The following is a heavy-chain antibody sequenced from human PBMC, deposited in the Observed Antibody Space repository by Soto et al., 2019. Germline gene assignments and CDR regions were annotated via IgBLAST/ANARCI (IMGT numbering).Heavy chain of an antibody. CDR3: AKAGTIFGVVMNNWFDP. D-gene: IGHD3-3*01. Sequence: EVQLLESGGGLVQPGGSLRLSCAASGFTFSSYAMSWVRQAPGKGLEWVSTINGNDGSTYYADSVKGRFTISRDNSKNTLYLQMNSLRVEDTAVYDCAKAGTIFGVVMNNWFDPWGQGTLVTVSS. J-gene: IGHJ5*02. CDR2: INGNDGST. V-gene: IGHV3-23*01. CDR1: GFTFSSYA.